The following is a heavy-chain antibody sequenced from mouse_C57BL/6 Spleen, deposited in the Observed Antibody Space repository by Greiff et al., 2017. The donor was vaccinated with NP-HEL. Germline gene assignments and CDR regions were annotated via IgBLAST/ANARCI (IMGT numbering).Heavy chain of an antibody. Sequence: QVQLQQSGTELVKPGASVKLSCKASGYTFTSYWMHWVKQRPGQGLEWIGNINPSNGGTNYNEKFKSKATLTVDKSSSTAYMQLSSLTSEDSAVYYCAQSPYDYDGGYAMDYWGQGTSVTVSS. CDR2: INPSNGGT. J-gene: IGHJ4*01. CDR3: AQSPYDYDGGYAMDY. V-gene: IGHV1-53*01. CDR1: GYTFTSYW. D-gene: IGHD2-4*01.